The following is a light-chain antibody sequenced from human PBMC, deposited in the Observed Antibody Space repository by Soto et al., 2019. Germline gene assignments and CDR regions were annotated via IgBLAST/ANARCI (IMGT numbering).Light chain of an antibody. J-gene: IGKJ1*01. CDR2: DAS. V-gene: IGKV1-5*01. CDR3: QQYNSNSPWT. CDR1: QSISSW. Sequence: DIQMTQSPSTLSASVGDRVTITCRASQSISSWLAWYQQKPGKAPKLLIYDASSLESGVPSRFSGSGSGTKFTLTISSLQPDDFASYYCQQYNSNSPWTFGQGTKVDIK.